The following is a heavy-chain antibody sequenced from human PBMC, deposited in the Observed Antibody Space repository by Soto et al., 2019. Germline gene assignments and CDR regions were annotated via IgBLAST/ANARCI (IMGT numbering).Heavy chain of an antibody. CDR2: IRSKAYGGTT. CDR3: TREAQPLYCGGDCYNPVKADY. Sequence: PGGSLRLSCTASGFTFGDYAMSWVRQAPGKGLEWVGFIRSKAYGGTTEYAASVKGRFTISRDDSKSIAYLQMNSLKTEDTAVYYCTREAQPLYCGGDCYNPVKADYWGQGTLVTVSS. V-gene: IGHV3-49*04. D-gene: IGHD2-21*02. J-gene: IGHJ4*02. CDR1: GFTFGDYA.